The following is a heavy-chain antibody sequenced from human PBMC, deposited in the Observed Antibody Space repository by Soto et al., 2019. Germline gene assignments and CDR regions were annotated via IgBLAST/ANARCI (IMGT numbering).Heavy chain of an antibody. CDR2: ISYDGSNK. D-gene: IGHD4-17*01. V-gene: IGHV3-30*18. Sequence: PGGSLRLSCAASGFTFSSYGMHWVRQAPGKGLEWVAVISYDGSNKYYADSVKGRFTISRDNSKNTLYLQMNSLRAEDTAVYYCAKEYGDYDAFDIWGQGTMVTVS. CDR1: GFTFSSYG. CDR3: AKEYGDYDAFDI. J-gene: IGHJ3*02.